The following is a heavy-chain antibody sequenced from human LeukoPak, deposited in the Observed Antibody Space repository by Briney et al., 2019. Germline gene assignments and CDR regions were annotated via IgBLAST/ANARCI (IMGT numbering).Heavy chain of an antibody. J-gene: IGHJ4*02. CDR3: TTDDLFGYSYGYYFDY. Sequence: GGSLRLSCAASGFTFSNAWMSWVRQAPGKGLEWVGRIKRKTDGGTTDYAAPVKGRFTISRDDSKNTLYLQMNSLKTEDTAVYYCTTDDLFGYSYGYYFDYWGQGTLVTVSS. D-gene: IGHD5-18*01. CDR2: IKRKTDGGTT. CDR1: GFTFSNAW. V-gene: IGHV3-15*01.